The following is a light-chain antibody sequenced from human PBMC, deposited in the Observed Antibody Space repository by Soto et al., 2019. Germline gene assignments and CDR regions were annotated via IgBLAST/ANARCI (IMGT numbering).Light chain of an antibody. Sequence: DIVLTQSPLSLPVTPGEPASITCRYSQSLLYSNGYNYLDWYLQKPGQSPQLLIYLGSNRASGVADRFSGSGSGTDVALKISRVDAEDVGVYYCTQPLLIPWKFGQGTEVEIK. CDR2: LGS. CDR1: QSLLYSNGYNY. V-gene: IGKV2-28*01. J-gene: IGKJ1*01. CDR3: TQPLLIPWK.